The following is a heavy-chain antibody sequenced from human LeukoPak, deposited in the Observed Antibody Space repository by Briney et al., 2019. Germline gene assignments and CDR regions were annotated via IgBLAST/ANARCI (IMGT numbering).Heavy chain of an antibody. CDR3: ARGSYWYDG. CDR2: INPNSGGS. D-gene: IGHD6-13*01. Sequence: ASVKVSCKASGHTFTDYYIQWVRQAPGQGLEWMGWINPNSGGSNYAQKFQGRATMTRGRSISTAYMELRSLRSDDTAVYYCARGSYWYDGWGQGTLVTVSS. CDR1: GHTFTDYY. J-gene: IGHJ5*02. V-gene: IGHV1-2*02.